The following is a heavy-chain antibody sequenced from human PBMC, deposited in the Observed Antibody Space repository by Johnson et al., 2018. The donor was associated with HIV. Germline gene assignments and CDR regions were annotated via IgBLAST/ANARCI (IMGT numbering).Heavy chain of an antibody. J-gene: IGHJ3*02. CDR2: ISGSGGST. V-gene: IGHV3-23*04. CDR1: GFTFSSYA. CDR3: AAGLRYDSSGYYPVGAFDI. D-gene: IGHD3-22*01. Sequence: VQLVESGGGLVKPGGSLRLSCAASGFTFSSYAMSWVRQAPGKGLEWVSAISGSGGSTYYADSVKGRFTISIDNSKNTLYLQMNSLRAEDTAVYYCAAGLRYDSSGYYPVGAFDIWGQGTMVTVSS.